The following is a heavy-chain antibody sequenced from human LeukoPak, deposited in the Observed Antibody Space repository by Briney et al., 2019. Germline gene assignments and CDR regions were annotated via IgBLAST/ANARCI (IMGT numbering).Heavy chain of an antibody. V-gene: IGHV1-24*01. CDR1: GCTLTELS. CDR2: FDPADDKT. J-gene: IGHJ4*02. Sequence: ASVKVSCKVSGCTLTELSMHWVRQAPGKGLEWMGGFDPADDKTIFAQKFQGRVTLTEDTSTDTAYMELSSLRSEDTAVYYCATYDSSGYLDYWGQGTLVTVSS. CDR3: ATYDSSGYLDY. D-gene: IGHD3-22*01.